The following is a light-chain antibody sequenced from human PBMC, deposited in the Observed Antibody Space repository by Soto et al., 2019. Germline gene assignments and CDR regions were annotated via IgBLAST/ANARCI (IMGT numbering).Light chain of an antibody. CDR3: LQDHKYPFA. V-gene: IGKV1-6*01. Sequence: AIQMTQSPASLSASLGDRVTITCRSSQDIRTDLGWYQQKPGKAPKLLIYPASTLHTGVASRFSGSGSGTDFTLTINSLQPEDLATYYCLQDHKYPFAFGPGTKV. CDR1: QDIRTD. J-gene: IGKJ3*01. CDR2: PAS.